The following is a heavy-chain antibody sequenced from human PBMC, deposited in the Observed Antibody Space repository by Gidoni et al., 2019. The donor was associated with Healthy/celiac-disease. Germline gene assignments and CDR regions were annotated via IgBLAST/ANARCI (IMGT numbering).Heavy chain of an antibody. J-gene: IGHJ6*02. CDR1: GFSFGSYV. CDR2: ISYDGSKK. D-gene: IGHD6-6*01. Sequence: VQLVESGGGVVQPGWCLGLSCAAAGFSFGSYVLLWVRQAPGKGLEWVSVISYDGSKKSYADSVKARFTISRDNSKNRLYLQMNSLRAEDTAVYYWAKSFLIAGRRAYYYYYGMDVWGQGTTVTVSS. V-gene: IGHV3-30*18. CDR3: AKSFLIAGRRAYYYYYGMDV.